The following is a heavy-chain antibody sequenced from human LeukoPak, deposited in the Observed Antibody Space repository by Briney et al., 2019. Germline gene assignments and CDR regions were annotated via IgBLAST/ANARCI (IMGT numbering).Heavy chain of an antibody. J-gene: IGHJ6*02. V-gene: IGHV1-69*04. CDR2: IIPILGIA. CDR3: ASVPVGGSYTTSRYYYYYGMDV. Sequence: SVKVSCKASGGTFSSYAISWVRQAPGQGLEWMGRIIPILGIANYAQKFQGRVTITADKSTSAAYMELSSLRSEDTAVYYCASVPVGGSYTTSRYYYYYGMDVWGQGTTVTVSS. D-gene: IGHD1-26*01. CDR1: GGTFSSYA.